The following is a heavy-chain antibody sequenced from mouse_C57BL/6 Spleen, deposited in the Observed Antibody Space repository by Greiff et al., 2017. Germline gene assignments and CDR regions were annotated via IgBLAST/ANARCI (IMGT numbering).Heavy chain of an antibody. Sequence: EVQLQQSGPELVKPGASVKMSCKASGYTFTDYNMHWVKQSHGKSLEWIGYINTNNGGTSYNQKFKGKATMTADKSSSTAYMQLSSLTSADSAVYFCARETVVPLFDYWGQGTTLTVSS. CDR2: INTNNGGT. V-gene: IGHV1-22*01. J-gene: IGHJ2*01. D-gene: IGHD1-1*01. CDR3: ARETVVPLFDY. CDR1: GYTFTDYN.